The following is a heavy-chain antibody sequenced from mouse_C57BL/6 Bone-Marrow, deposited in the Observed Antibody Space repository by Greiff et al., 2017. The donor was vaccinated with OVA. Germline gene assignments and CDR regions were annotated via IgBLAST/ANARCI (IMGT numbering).Heavy chain of an antibody. D-gene: IGHD2-5*01. Sequence: EVQLVESGGGLVQPGGSLSLSCAASGFTFTDYYMSWVRQPPGKALEWFGFISNKANGYTSEYSASVKGRFTISRANSPSILYLHMNALRAEDSAADSCERFCYSKKGFAYWGQGTLVTVSA. J-gene: IGHJ3*01. CDR2: ISNKANGYTS. CDR1: GFTFTDYY. CDR3: ERFCYSKKGFAY. V-gene: IGHV7-3*01.